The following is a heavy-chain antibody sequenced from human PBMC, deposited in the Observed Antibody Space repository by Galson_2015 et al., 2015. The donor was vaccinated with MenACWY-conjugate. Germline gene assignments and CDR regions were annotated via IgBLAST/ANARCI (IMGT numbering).Heavy chain of an antibody. Sequence: SLRLSCAASGFTFSTYSVNWVRQAPGKGLEWVSSISSSGTYIYYADSVKGRLTISRDNAKNSLYLQMNSLRAEDTAVYYCARNPDMPPTVYGLDVWGQGTTVTVSS. CDR1: GFTFSTYS. J-gene: IGHJ6*02. V-gene: IGHV3-21*01. CDR3: ARNPDMPPTVYGLDV. CDR2: ISSSGTYI. D-gene: IGHD2-2*01.